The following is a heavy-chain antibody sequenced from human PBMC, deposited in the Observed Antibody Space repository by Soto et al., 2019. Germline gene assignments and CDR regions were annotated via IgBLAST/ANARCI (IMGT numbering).Heavy chain of an antibody. CDR1: GFTVSSNY. J-gene: IGHJ4*02. CDR2: IYSGGST. Sequence: GGSLRLSCAASGFTVSSNYMSWVRQAPGKGLEWVSVIYSGGSTYYADSVKGRFTISRDNSKNTLYLQMNSLRAEDTAVYYCARDFTDYYDSSGYTEGFDDWGQGTLVTVSS. V-gene: IGHV3-66*01. D-gene: IGHD3-22*01. CDR3: ARDFTDYYDSSGYTEGFDD.